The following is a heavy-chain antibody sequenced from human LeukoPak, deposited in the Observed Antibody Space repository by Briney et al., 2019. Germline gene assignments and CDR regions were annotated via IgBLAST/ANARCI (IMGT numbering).Heavy chain of an antibody. J-gene: IGHJ4*02. V-gene: IGHV3-15*01. Sequence: GGSLRLSCAACGFTFSNAWMRWVRQAPGKGLEGVGRIKSKTDGGTTDYTAPVKGRFTISRDDSKNTLYLQMNSLKTEDTAVYYCTTDQYYYDSSGYYSFFDYWGQGTLVTVSS. CDR1: GFTFSNAW. D-gene: IGHD3-22*01. CDR3: TTDQYYYDSSGYYSFFDY. CDR2: IKSKTDGGTT.